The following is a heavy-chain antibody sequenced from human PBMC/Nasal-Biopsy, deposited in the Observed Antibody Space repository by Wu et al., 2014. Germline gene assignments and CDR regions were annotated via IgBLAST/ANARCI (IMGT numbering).Heavy chain of an antibody. Sequence: TNYNPSLKSRVTISVDTSKNQFSLKLSSVTAADTAVYYCARGYYDILTVGYDAFDIWGQGTMVTVSS. CDR3: ARGYYDILTVGYDAFDI. J-gene: IGHJ3*02. CDR2: T. D-gene: IGHD3-9*01. V-gene: IGHV4-61*02.